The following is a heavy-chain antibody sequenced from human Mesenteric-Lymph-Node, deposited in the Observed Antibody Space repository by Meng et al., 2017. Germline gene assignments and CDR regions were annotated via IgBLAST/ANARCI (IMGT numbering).Heavy chain of an antibody. CDR1: GYTFTSYY. J-gene: IGHJ4*02. V-gene: IGHV1-46*01. CDR2: INPSGGST. D-gene: IGHD6-13*01. Sequence: QVHLVQSGAKVKKPGASGKVSCKVSGYTFTSYYMHWVRQAPGQGLEWMGIINPSGGSTSYAQKFQGRVTMTRDTSTSTVYMELSSLRSEDTAVYYCARGVRIAAAGIPVDYWGQGTLVTVSS. CDR3: ARGVRIAAAGIPVDY.